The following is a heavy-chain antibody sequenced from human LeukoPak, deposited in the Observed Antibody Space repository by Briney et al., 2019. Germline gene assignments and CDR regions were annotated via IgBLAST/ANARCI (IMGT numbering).Heavy chain of an antibody. CDR3: ARGRNIAVAGTRWFDP. CDR1: GYTFTGYY. V-gene: IGHV1-2*02. J-gene: IGHJ5*02. CDR2: INPNSGGK. Sequence: ASVKDSRKASGYTFTGYYMHSVRPAPGQGVECMGWINPNSGGKKYAQKFQGRVTMTRDTYISTAYMELSRLRSDDTAVYYCARGRNIAVAGTRWFDPWGQGTLVTVSS. D-gene: IGHD6-19*01.